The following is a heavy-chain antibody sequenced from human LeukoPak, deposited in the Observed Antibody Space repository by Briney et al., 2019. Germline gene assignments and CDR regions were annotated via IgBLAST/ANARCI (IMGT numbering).Heavy chain of an antibody. J-gene: IGHJ4*02. CDR1: GYSISSGYY. CDR3: ASRSSYFDY. Sequence: SETLSLTCAVSGYSISSGYYWGWSRQPPGEGVEWIGSIYHSGSTYYNPSLKSRVTISVDTSKNQFSLKLSSVTAADTAVYYCASRSSYFDYWGQGTLVTVSS. V-gene: IGHV4-38-2*01. CDR2: IYHSGST.